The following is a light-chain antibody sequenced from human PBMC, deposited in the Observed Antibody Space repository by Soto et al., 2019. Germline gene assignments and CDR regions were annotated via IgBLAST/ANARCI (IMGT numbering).Light chain of an antibody. V-gene: IGKV1-6*01. CDR2: AAS. CDR1: QGIGSE. Sequence: AIQMTQSPSSLSASVGDTVTITCRASQGIGSELGWYQQIPGKAPRLLIFAASRLHSGVSPRFRGSGSGTDFTLTISSLQAEDFATYYCLQDFSFPLTFGGGTKVEI. J-gene: IGKJ4*01. CDR3: LQDFSFPLT.